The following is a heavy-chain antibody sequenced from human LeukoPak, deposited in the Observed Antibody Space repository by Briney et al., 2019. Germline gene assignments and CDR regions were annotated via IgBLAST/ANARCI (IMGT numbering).Heavy chain of an antibody. Sequence: GGSLRLSCAASGFTFSSYWMHWVRQAPGKGLVWVSRINSDGSSTSYADSVKGRLTISRDNAKNTLYLQMNSLRAEDTAVYYCARVDSSRNQWLVREPFFDYWGQGTLVTVSS. CDR1: GFTFSSYW. CDR3: ARVDSSRNQWLVREPFFDY. J-gene: IGHJ4*02. D-gene: IGHD6-19*01. V-gene: IGHV3-74*01. CDR2: INSDGSST.